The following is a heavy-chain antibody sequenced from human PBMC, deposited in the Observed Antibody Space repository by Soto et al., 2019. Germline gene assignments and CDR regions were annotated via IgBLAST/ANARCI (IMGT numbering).Heavy chain of an antibody. Sequence: QVQLVQSGAEVKKPGASVKVSCKASGYTFTSYYISWVRQAPGQGLEWMGWISGYNGHTNYAQKLQGRVTMTTDTSTSTASLELRSPRSDATAVYYCATEGPPSLTWAPGTLVTVSS. D-gene: IGHD2-2*01. CDR2: ISGYNGHT. CDR3: ATEGPPSLT. J-gene: IGHJ5*02. CDR1: GYTFTSYY. V-gene: IGHV1-18*01.